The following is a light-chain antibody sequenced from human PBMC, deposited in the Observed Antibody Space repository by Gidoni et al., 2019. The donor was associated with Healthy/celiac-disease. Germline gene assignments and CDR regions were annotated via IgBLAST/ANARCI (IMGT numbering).Light chain of an antibody. CDR3: QQFNNYPLT. V-gene: IGKV1D-13*01. Sequence: AIQLTQSPSSLSASVGDSVTITCRASQGISSALAWYQQKPGKAPKLLIYDASRLESGFPSRFSGSGSGTDFTLTISSLQPEDFATYYCQQFNNYPLTFGPGTKVDIK. J-gene: IGKJ3*01. CDR1: QGISSA. CDR2: DAS.